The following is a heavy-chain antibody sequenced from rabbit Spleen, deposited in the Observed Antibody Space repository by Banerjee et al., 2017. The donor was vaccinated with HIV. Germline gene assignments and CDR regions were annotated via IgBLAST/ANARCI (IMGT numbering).Heavy chain of an antibody. CDR3: ARDVNGGNDYFNL. J-gene: IGHJ4*01. CDR1: GFDFSSSYY. V-gene: IGHV1S40*01. D-gene: IGHD4-2*01. CDR2: IYAGSSGST. Sequence: QSLEESGGDLVKPGASLTVTCTASGFDFSSSYYMCWVRQAPGKGLEWIACIYAGSSGSTYYASWAKGRFTISKTSSTTVTLQMTSLTAADTATYFCARDVNGGNDYFNLWGQGTLVTVS.